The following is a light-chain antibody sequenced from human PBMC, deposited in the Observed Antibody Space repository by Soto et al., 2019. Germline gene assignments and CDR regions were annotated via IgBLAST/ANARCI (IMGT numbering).Light chain of an antibody. J-gene: IGLJ7*01. CDR2: EVS. CDR3: CSYGGSRAV. CDR1: SSDVGSHNL. Sequence: QSALTQPACVSGSPGQSITISCAGTSSDVGSHNLVSWYQQHPGQAPKLMIYEVSNRPLGVSSRFSASKSGNTASLTISGVQDEDEDDYYCCSYGGSRAVFGGGTQLTVF. V-gene: IGLV2-23*02.